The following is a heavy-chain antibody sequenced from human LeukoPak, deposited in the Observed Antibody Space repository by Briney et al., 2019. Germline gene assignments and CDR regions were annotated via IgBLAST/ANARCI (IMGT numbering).Heavy chain of an antibody. CDR1: GGSISSYY. D-gene: IGHD1-26*01. CDR2: ISYTDST. Sequence: SETLSLTCTVSGGSISSYYWSWARQPPGKGLEWIGYISYTDSTNYNPSLKSRVTISVDTPKNQFSLKLSSVTAADTAVYYCARHLKWELLRDYFDYWGQGTLVTVSS. V-gene: IGHV4-59*08. CDR3: ARHLKWELLRDYFDY. J-gene: IGHJ4*02.